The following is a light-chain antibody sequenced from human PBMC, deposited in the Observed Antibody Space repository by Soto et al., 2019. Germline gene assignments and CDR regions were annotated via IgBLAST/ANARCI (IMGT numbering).Light chain of an antibody. CDR1: SSNIGSNT. CDR2: SNN. J-gene: IGLJ2*01. Sequence: QAVVTQPPSASRTPGQRVTISCSGSSSNIGSNTVNWYQQLPGTAPKLLIYSNNQRPSGVPDRFSGSKSGTSASLAISGLQSEDEADYYCAAWDDSLNVVFGGGTQLTVL. V-gene: IGLV1-44*01. CDR3: AAWDDSLNVV.